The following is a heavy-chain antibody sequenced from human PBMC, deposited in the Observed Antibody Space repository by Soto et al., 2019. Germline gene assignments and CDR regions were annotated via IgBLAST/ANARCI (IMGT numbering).Heavy chain of an antibody. CDR1: GFTFSSYA. CDR2: ISGSGGST. J-gene: IGHJ4*02. Sequence: EVQLLESGGGLVQPGGSLRLSCAASGFTFSSYAMSWVRQAPGKGLEWVSAISGSGGSTYYADSVKGRFTISRDNSQNTLYLQMNSLRAEDTAVYYCAKWDYGPYYFDYWGQGTLVTVSS. CDR3: AKWDYGPYYFDY. D-gene: IGHD4-17*01. V-gene: IGHV3-23*01.